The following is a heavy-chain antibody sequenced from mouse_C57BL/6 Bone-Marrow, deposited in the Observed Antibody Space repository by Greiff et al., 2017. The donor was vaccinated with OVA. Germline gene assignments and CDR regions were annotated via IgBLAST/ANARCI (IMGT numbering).Heavy chain of an antibody. D-gene: IGHD1-1*01. J-gene: IGHJ4*01. CDR1: GYAFTNYL. Sequence: QVQLQQSGAELVRPGTSVKVSCKASGYAFTNYLIEWVKQRPGQGLEWIGVINPGSGGTNYNEKFKGKATLTADKSSSTAYMQLSSLTSEDSAVYFCAGDYYGSSGYYAMDYWGQGTSVTVSS. CDR3: AGDYYGSSGYYAMDY. V-gene: IGHV1-54*01. CDR2: INPGSGGT.